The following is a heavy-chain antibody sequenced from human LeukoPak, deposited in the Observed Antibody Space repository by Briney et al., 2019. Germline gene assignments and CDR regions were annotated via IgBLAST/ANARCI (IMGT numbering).Heavy chain of an antibody. CDR3: VRVRSESFIDY. CDR2: ISGSGANT. D-gene: IGHD1-26*01. V-gene: IGHV3-23*01. Sequence: GGSLRLSCTASGFTFSSYAMSWVRQAPGKGLEWVSSISGSGANTYYADSVKGRFTISRDNSKDTVFLQMNSLGDEDTAVYYCVRVRSESFIDYWGQGTLVTVSS. J-gene: IGHJ4*02. CDR1: GFTFSSYA.